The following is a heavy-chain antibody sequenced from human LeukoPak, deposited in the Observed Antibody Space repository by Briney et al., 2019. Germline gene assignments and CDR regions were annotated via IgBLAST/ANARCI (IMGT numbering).Heavy chain of an antibody. D-gene: IGHD4-17*01. CDR1: GFTFSSYG. V-gene: IGHV3-30*18. CDR3: AKGVTKHAYYFDY. Sequence: GGSLRLSCAASGFTFSSYGTHWVRQAPGKGLEWVAVISYDGSNKYYADSVKGRFTISRDNSKNTLYLQMNSLRAEDTAVYYCAKGVTKHAYYFDYWGQGTLVTVSS. CDR2: ISYDGSNK. J-gene: IGHJ4*02.